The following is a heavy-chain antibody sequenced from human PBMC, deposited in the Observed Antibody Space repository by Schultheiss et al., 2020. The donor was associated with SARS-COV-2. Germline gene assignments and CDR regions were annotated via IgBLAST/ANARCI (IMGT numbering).Heavy chain of an antibody. CDR3: ARGSGSWYYFDY. CDR2: IYHSGST. CDR1: GYSISSGYY. J-gene: IGHJ4*02. Sequence: SETLSLTCAVSGYSISSGYYWGWIRQPPGKGLEWIGSIYHSGSTYYNPSLKSRVTISVDTSKNQFSLKLSSVTAADTAVYYCARGSGSWYYFDYWGQGTLVTVSS. D-gene: IGHD6-13*01. V-gene: IGHV4-38-2*01.